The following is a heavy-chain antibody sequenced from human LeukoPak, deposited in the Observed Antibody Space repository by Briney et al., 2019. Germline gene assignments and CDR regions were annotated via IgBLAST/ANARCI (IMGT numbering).Heavy chain of an antibody. Sequence: ASVTVSFTSSVYTFYNNGISWVRQAPGHGLEWMGCISTYTGNTNYAHNFQGRGTMTADTSASTASMELRNLRSDDTAVYYCARAGNAWNAYHDFWGQGALVTVSS. V-gene: IGHV1-18*01. D-gene: IGHD1-1*01. CDR3: ARAGNAWNAYHDF. CDR1: VYTFYNNG. CDR2: ISTYTGNT. J-gene: IGHJ4*02.